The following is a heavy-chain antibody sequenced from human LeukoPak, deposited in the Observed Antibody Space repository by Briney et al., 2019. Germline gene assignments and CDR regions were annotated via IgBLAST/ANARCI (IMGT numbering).Heavy chain of an antibody. D-gene: IGHD3-22*01. CDR2: INHSGST. J-gene: IGHJ4*02. CDR3: AREAYYYDSSGYYSHPNFDY. CDR1: GGSFSGYY. V-gene: IGHV4-34*01. Sequence: PSETLSLTCAVYGGSFSGYYWSWIRQPPGKGLEWIGEINHSGSTNYNPSLKSRVTMSVDTSKNQFSLKLSSVTAADTAVYYCAREAYYYDSSGYYSHPNFDYWGQGTLVTVSS.